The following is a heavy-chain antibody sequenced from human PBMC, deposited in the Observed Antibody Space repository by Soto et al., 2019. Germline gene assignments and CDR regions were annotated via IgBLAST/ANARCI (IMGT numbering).Heavy chain of an antibody. V-gene: IGHV1-69*06. CDR2: IIPIFGTA. D-gene: IGHD5-12*01. Sequence: ASVKVSWKASGGTFSSYAISWVRQAPGQGLEWMGGIIPIFGTANYAQKFQGRVTITADKSTSTAYMELSSLRSEDTAVYYCARKGGYDTYYYYGMDVWGQGTTVTVSS. J-gene: IGHJ6*02. CDR1: GGTFSSYA. CDR3: ARKGGYDTYYYYGMDV.